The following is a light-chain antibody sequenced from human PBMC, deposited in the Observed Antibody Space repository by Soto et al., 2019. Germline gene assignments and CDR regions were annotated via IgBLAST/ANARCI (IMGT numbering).Light chain of an antibody. CDR3: SSFSTYNARV. V-gene: IGLV2-14*01. J-gene: IGLJ2*01. CDR1: SSDIGGYNS. Sequence: SALTQPASVSGSPGQSITISCSGTSSDIGGYNSVSWYQQHPGTAPKLMIYDVTYRPSGISTRFSGSKSGNTASLTISGLRTDDEADYFCSSFSTYNARVFGGGTKLTVL. CDR2: DVT.